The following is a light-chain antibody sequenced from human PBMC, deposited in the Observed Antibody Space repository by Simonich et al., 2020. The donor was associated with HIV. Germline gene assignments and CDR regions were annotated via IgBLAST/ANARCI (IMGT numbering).Light chain of an antibody. CDR2: GAF. CDR1: QTILYSSNNKNY. CDR3: QQYYSTPLT. J-gene: IGKJ4*01. V-gene: IGKV4-1*01. Sequence: DIVMTQSPDSLAVSLGERATINCTSSQTILYSSNNKNYLAWYQQRPRQPPNLLIYGAFTRESGVPDRFSGSGSVTDFTLTINSLQAEDVAFYYCQQYYSTPLTFGGGTKVEIK.